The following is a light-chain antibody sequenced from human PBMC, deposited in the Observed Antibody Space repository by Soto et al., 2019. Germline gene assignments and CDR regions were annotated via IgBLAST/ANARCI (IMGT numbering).Light chain of an antibody. J-gene: IGLJ2*01. CDR3: QSELSSGTYVV. CDR1: ALPKQY. CDR2: KDS. Sequence: SYELTQPPSVSVSPGQTARITCSGDALPKQYAYWYQQKPGQAPVMVMYKDSERPSGIPERFSGSSSGTTVTLTISGVQAEDEADYYCQSELSSGTYVVFGAGTKVTVL. V-gene: IGLV3-25*02.